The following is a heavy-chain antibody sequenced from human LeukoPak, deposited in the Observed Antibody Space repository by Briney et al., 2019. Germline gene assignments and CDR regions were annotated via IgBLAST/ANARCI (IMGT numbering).Heavy chain of an antibody. CDR1: TDSTTSNF. D-gene: IGHD1-26*01. CDR2: IHRSGST. V-gene: IGHV4-4*02. J-gene: IGHJ4*02. CDR3: ARWIVGGFNPGAY. Sequence: ASETLSLTCTVSTDSTTSNFWSWVRQPPGKGLEWIGEIHRSGSTNYNPSLQSRVTISIDRSKNQIVPELSSVTGLDTAVYYCARWIVGGFNPGAYWGQGTLVTVSS.